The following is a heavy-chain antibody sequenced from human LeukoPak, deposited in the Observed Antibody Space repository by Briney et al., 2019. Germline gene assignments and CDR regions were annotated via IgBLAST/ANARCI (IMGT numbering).Heavy chain of an antibody. CDR2: ISSSTRTF. V-gene: IGHV3-48*04. CDR1: GFTFSSYS. Sequence: GGSLRLSCAASGFTFSSYSMNWIRQAPGRGLEWLPYISSSTRTFYYADSLEGRFTISRDNAKNSLYLQMNSLRAEDTAVYYCARENVGPWGQGTLVTVSS. J-gene: IGHJ5*02. CDR3: ARENVGP.